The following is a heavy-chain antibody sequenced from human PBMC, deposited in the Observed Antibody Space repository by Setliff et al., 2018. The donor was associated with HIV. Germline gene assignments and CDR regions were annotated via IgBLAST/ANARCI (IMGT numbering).Heavy chain of an antibody. CDR3: ARGTRIAVGPDAFDI. CDR2: ISGGGGST. CDR1: GFTIDNYA. J-gene: IGHJ3*02. V-gene: IGHV3-23*01. D-gene: IGHD6-19*01. Sequence: GGSLRLSCAASGFTIDNYAMNWVRQAPGKGLEWVSLISGGGGSTYYADSVRGRFTVSRDNSENTLYLQMSSLRAEDTAVYYCARGTRIAVGPDAFDIWGQGTMVTVSS.